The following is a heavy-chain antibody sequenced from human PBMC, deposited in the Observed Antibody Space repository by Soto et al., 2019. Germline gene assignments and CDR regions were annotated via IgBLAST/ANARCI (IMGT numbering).Heavy chain of an antibody. CDR3: ARSSGWGIDY. CDR2: ISYDASNK. J-gene: IGHJ4*02. D-gene: IGHD6-19*01. Sequence: QVQLVESGGTVVQPGRSLRLSCAASGFTFSSYALHWVRQAPGKGLEWVTLISYDASNKYYGNSVKGRFTISRDNSKNTLYLQMDSLSAADTAVYYCARSSGWGIDYWGQGTLVTVSS. V-gene: IGHV3-30*03. CDR1: GFTFSSYA.